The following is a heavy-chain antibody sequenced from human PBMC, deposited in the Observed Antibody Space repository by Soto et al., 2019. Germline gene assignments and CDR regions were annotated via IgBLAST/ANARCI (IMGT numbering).Heavy chain of an antibody. CDR2: IYYSGST. D-gene: IGHD3-10*01. V-gene: IGHV4-59*01. CDR3: ARVELSSLVSYFDY. Sequence: QVQLQESGPGLVKPSETLSLTCTVSGGSISSYYWSWIRQPPGQGLEWIGYIYYSGSTNYNPSLKSRVSISVDSSKNQISLKLTSVTSADTAVYYCARVELSSLVSYFDYWGQGTLVTVSS. CDR1: GGSISSYY. J-gene: IGHJ4*02.